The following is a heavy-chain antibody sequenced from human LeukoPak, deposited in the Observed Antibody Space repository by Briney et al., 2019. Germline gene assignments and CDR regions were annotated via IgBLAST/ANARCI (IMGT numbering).Heavy chain of an antibody. CDR3: ARASGWMGATTYYFDY. V-gene: IGHV3-21*01. J-gene: IGHJ4*02. D-gene: IGHD1-26*01. CDR1: GFTFSSYS. Sequence: PGGSLRLSCASSGFTFSSYSMNWVRQAPGKGLEWVSSISSSSSYIYYADSVKGRFTISRDNAKNSLYLQMNSLRAEDTAVYYCARASGWMGATTYYFDYWGQGTLVTVSS. CDR2: ISSSSSYI.